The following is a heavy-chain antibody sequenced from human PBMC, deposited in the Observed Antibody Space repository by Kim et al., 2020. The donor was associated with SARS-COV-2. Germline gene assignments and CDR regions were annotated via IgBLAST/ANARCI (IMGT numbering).Heavy chain of an antibody. CDR2: ISSSGSTI. CDR1: GFTFSSYE. V-gene: IGHV3-48*03. Sequence: GGSLRLSCAASGFTFSSYEMNWVRQAPGKGLEWVSYISSSGSTIYYADSVKGRFTISRDNAKNSLYLQMNSLRAEDTAVYYCARDNYYDSSGYSYGMDVWGQGTTVTVSS. D-gene: IGHD3-22*01. J-gene: IGHJ6*02. CDR3: ARDNYYDSSGYSYGMDV.